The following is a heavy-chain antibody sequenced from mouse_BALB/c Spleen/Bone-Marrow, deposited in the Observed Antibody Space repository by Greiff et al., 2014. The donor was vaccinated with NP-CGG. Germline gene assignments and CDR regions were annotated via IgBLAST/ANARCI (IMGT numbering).Heavy chain of an antibody. CDR1: GFSLTDYG. CDR3: AKLNWVYAMDY. J-gene: IGHJ4*01. D-gene: IGHD4-1*02. V-gene: IGHV2-6-5*01. CDR2: IWGGGST. Sequence: QVQLQQSGPGLVAPSQSLSITCTVSGFSLTDYGVTWIRQPPGKGLEWLGIIWGGGSTFYNSSLRSRLYVSKDNSKSQVFLKMNSLQADDTAMYYCAKLNWVYAMDYWGQGTSVTVSS.